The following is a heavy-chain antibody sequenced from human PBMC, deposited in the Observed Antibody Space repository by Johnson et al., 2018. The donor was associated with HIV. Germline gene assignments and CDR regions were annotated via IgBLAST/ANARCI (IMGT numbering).Heavy chain of an antibody. CDR3: AREGWELPRTGFDV. Sequence: HVQLVESGGGVVQPGRSLRLSCAASGFTFSSYGMHWVRQAPGKGLEWVAVISYDGSNKYYADSVKGRFTISRDNSKNTLYLQMNSLRAEDTAVFYCAREGWELPRTGFDVWGLGTMVTVSS. J-gene: IGHJ3*01. V-gene: IGHV3-30*03. D-gene: IGHD1-26*01. CDR2: ISYDGSNK. CDR1: GFTFSSYG.